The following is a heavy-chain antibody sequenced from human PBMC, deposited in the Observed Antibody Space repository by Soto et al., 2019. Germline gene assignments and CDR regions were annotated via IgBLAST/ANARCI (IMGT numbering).Heavy chain of an antibody. CDR3: ARDVVTAVAGSVNWFDP. CDR1: GFSLRTYG. V-gene: IGHV3-33*01. Sequence: QVQLVESGGGVVQSGRSLTLSCAASGFSLRTYGMQWVRRAPGKGLEWVAFIWYDGTKKFYANSVKGRSTISKDNPNNILYLQMSGLRAEDTAVYYCARDVVTAVAGSVNWFDPWGQGTLVTVSS. J-gene: IGHJ5*02. D-gene: IGHD6-19*01. CDR2: IWYDGTKK.